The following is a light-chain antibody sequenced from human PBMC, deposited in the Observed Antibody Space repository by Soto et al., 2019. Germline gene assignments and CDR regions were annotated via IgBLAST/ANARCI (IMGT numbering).Light chain of an antibody. Sequence: SYELTQPPSVSVSPGQTARITCSGEALPKQFAYWYQQKPGQAPLLVIYKDSERPSGIPERFSGSSSGTTATLIISGVQAVDAADYYCQSSGTSVLHPVLFGGGTKVTVL. CDR1: ALPKQF. CDR2: KDS. J-gene: IGLJ2*01. V-gene: IGLV3-25*02. CDR3: QSSGTSVLHPVL.